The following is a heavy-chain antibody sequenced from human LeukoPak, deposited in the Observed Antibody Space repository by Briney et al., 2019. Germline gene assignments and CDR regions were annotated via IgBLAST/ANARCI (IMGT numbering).Heavy chain of an antibody. CDR3: AKMGGYYYDIS. V-gene: IGHV3-9*01. J-gene: IGHJ4*02. CDR1: GFTFDDYA. Sequence: PGGSLRLSCAASGFTFDDYAMHWVRQAPGKGLEWVSGISWNSGSIGYADSVKGRFTISRDNAKNSLYLQMNSLRAEDTALYYCAKMGGYYYDISWGQGTLVTVSS. D-gene: IGHD3-22*01. CDR2: ISWNSGSI.